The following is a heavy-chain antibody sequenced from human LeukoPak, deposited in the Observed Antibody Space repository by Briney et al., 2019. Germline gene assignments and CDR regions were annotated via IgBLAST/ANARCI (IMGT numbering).Heavy chain of an antibody. Sequence: PGGSLLLSCASSGFTFSSYWMHWVRQAPGKGLVWVSRLNTEGSSTTYAGSGKGRFTISRDNAKNPLYLQMNSLRAEDTAVYYCARVSAVAATGALDVWGKGTTVTVSS. J-gene: IGHJ6*04. CDR2: LNTEGSST. CDR1: GFTFSSYW. D-gene: IGHD2-15*01. V-gene: IGHV3-74*01. CDR3: ARVSAVAATGALDV.